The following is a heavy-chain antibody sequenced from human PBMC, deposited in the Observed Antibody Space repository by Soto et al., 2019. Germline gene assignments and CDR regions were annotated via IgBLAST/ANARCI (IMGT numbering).Heavy chain of an antibody. CDR3: ARRITMVRGPYYYYAMDV. D-gene: IGHD3-10*01. Sequence: LRLSCAASGFTFSSHTMNWVRQAPGKGLEWISYITSTSSTKNYADSVKGRFTISRDNANNSLYLQMNSLRDEDTAVYYCARRITMVRGPYYYYAMDVWGQGTTVTVSS. CDR2: ITSTSSTK. CDR1: GFTFSSHT. J-gene: IGHJ6*02. V-gene: IGHV3-48*02.